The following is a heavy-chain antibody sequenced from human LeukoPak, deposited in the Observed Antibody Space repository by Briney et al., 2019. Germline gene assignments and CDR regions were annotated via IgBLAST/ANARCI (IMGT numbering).Heavy chain of an antibody. CDR2: IYYNGHT. D-gene: IGHD4-17*01. J-gene: IGHJ6*03. Sequence: PSETLSLTCTVSGDSVNGYYWSWIRQPPGKGLEWVGYIYYNGHTNYSPSLESRTTMSIDPSRNQFSLKVRSVTAADTAVYYRARTYGDYQGYMDVWGKGTTVTVSS. CDR1: GDSVNGYY. V-gene: IGHV4-59*02. CDR3: ARTYGDYQGYMDV.